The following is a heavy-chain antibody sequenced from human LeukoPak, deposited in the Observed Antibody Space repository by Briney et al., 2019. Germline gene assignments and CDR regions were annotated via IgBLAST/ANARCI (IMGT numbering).Heavy chain of an antibody. CDR3: TRVKRRLITMVRGVTNNWFDP. J-gene: IGHJ5*02. CDR2: INHSGST. V-gene: IGHV4-34*01. D-gene: IGHD3-10*01. CDR1: GGSFSGYY. Sequence: NPSETLSLTCAVYGGSFSGYYWSWIRQPPGKGLEWIGEINHSGSTNYNPSLKSRVTISVDTSKNQFSLKLSSVTAADTAVYYCTRVKRRLITMVRGVTNNWFDPWGQGTLVTVSS.